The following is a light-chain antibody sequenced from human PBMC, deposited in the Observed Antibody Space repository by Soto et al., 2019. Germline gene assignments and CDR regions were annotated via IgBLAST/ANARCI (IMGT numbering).Light chain of an antibody. CDR1: SGDVGGYNF. CDR2: DVT. V-gene: IGLV2-14*01. Sequence: QSVLTQPASVSGSPGQSITISCTGASGDVGGYNFVSWYQQHPGEAPKVMIYDVTNRPSGVSNRFSGSKSGNTASLTISGLQAEDEADYYCVSYTSSGTWVFGGGTKLTVL. CDR3: VSYTSSGTWV. J-gene: IGLJ3*02.